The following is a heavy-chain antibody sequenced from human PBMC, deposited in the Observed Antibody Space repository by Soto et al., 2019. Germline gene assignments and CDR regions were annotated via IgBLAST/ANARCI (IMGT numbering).Heavy chain of an antibody. J-gene: IGHJ4*02. CDR1: GGSISSYY. CDR2: IYYSGST. V-gene: IGHV4-59*01. D-gene: IGHD6-13*01. Sequence: SETLSLTCTVSGGSISSYYWSWIRQPPGKGLEWIGYIYYSGSTNYNPSLKSRVTISVDTSKNQFSLKLSSVTAADTAVYYCATLYSSSWNSNFDYWGQGTLVTGSS. CDR3: ATLYSSSWNSNFDY.